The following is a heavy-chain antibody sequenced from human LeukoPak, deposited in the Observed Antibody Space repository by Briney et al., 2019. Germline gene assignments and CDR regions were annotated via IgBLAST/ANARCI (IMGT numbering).Heavy chain of an antibody. CDR2: IYYSGST. V-gene: IGHV4-59*08. D-gene: IGHD3-22*01. CDR1: GFTFRNYA. Sequence: GSLRLSCAASGFTFRNYAMSWIRQPPGKGLEWIGYIYYSGSTNYNPSLKSRVTISVDTSKNQFSLKLSSVTAADTAVYYCARHYTRPNYYDSSGYPSKPPYYYYYMDVWGKGTTVTVSS. CDR3: ARHYTRPNYYDSSGYPSKPPYYYYYMDV. J-gene: IGHJ6*03.